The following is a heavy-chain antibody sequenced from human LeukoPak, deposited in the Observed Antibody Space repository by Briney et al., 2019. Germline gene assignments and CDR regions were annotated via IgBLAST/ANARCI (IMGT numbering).Heavy chain of an antibody. V-gene: IGHV1-69*13. CDR2: IIPIFGTA. D-gene: IGHD5-24*01. CDR3: ARDHVGGDGYNFDY. Sequence: ASVKVSCKASGGTFSSYAISWVRQAPGQGLEWMGGIIPIFGTANYAQKFQGRVTITADESTSTAYMELSSLRSEDTAVYYCARDHVGGDGYNFDYWGQGTLVTVSS. J-gene: IGHJ4*02. CDR1: GGTFSSYA.